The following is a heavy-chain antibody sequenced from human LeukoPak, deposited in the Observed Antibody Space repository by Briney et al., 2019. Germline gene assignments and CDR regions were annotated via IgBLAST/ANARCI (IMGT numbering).Heavy chain of an antibody. CDR1: DGSISNYF. CDR3: ARHKPGTYYYGMDV. D-gene: IGHD3-16*01. Sequence: SETLSLICTVSDGSISNYFWSWIRQPPGKGLEWIGYIYYSGSTNYNPSLESRVTISVDTSKNQFFLKLSSVTAADTAVYYCARHKPGTYYYGMDVWGQGTTVTVSS. CDR2: IYYSGST. V-gene: IGHV4-59*08. J-gene: IGHJ6*02.